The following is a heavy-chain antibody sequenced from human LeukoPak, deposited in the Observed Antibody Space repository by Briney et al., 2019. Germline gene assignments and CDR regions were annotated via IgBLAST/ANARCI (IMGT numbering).Heavy chain of an antibody. CDR3: ASSPIYYDSSGYYSYYFDY. J-gene: IGHJ4*02. CDR1: GFTVSSNY. Sequence: PGGSLRLSCAASGFTVSSNYMSWVRQAPGKGLEWVSVIYSGGSTYYADSVKGRFTISRDNSKNTLYLRMNSLRAEDTAVYYCASSPIYYDSSGYYSYYFDYWGQGTLVTVSS. D-gene: IGHD3-22*01. CDR2: IYSGGST. V-gene: IGHV3-66*01.